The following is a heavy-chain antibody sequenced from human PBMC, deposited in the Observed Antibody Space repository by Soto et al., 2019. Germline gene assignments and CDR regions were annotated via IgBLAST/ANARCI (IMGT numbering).Heavy chain of an antibody. CDR2: IIPIFGTA. Sequence: QVQLVQSGAEVKKPGSSVKVSCKASGGTFSSYAISWVRQAPGQGLEWMGGIIPIFGTANYAQKFQGRVTITADESTSTAYMELSSLRSEDTAVYYCASSGVWQQLENNRFDPWGQGTLVTVSS. CDR3: ASSGVWQQLENNRFDP. V-gene: IGHV1-69*01. D-gene: IGHD6-13*01. CDR1: GGTFSSYA. J-gene: IGHJ5*02.